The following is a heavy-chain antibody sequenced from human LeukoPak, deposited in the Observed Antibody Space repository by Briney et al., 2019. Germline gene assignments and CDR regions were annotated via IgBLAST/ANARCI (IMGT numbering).Heavy chain of an antibody. CDR1: GGSFSGYY. CDR3: ARYYYYYGMDV. V-gene: IGHV4-34*01. CDR2: INHSGST. J-gene: IGHJ6*02. Sequence: SETLSLTCAVYGGSFSGYYWSWIRQPPGKGLEWIGEINHSGSTNYNPSLKSRVTISVDTSKNQFSLKLSSVTAADTAVYYCARYYYYYGMDVWGQGTTVTVSS.